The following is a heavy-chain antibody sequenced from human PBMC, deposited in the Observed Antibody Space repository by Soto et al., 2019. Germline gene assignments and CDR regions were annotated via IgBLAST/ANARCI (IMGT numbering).Heavy chain of an antibody. V-gene: IGHV3-30*18. J-gene: IGHJ5*02. CDR1: GFTFSNYG. CDR3: AKDPKCCTTGSHFLDNWFDP. Sequence: QVQLVESGGGVVQPGRSLRLSCAASGFTFSNYGMHWVRQTPGKGLEWVAVISYDGSHQFYTDSVKGRFTISRDNSKNTLYLQMNSLKTEDTAMYYCAKDPKCCTTGSHFLDNWFDPWGQGTRVTVSS. D-gene: IGHD2-8*01. CDR2: ISYDGSHQ.